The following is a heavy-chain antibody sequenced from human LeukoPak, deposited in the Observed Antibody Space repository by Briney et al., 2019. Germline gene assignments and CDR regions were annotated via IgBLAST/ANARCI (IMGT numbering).Heavy chain of an antibody. J-gene: IGHJ4*02. D-gene: IGHD4-17*01. CDR1: GGSISSYY. CDR2: IYYSGST. Sequence: SETLSLTCTVSGGSISSYYWSWIRQPPWKGLEWIGRIYYSGSTYCNPSLTSRVTISVDTSKNHVSLKLSSVTAADTAVYYCARDSGGFTVSFFDYWGQGTLVTVSS. CDR3: ARDSGGFTVSFFDY. V-gene: IGHV4-59*12.